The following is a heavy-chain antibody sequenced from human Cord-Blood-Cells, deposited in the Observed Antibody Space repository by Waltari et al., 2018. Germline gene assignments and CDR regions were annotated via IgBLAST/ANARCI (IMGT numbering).Heavy chain of an antibody. CDR3: ARGPTTVTTGGFDY. J-gene: IGHJ4*02. CDR1: GGSISSGDYY. Sequence: QVQLQESGPGLVKPSQTLSLTCTVSGGSISSGDYYWSWIRQPPGKGLEWIGYIYYSGGTYYNPSLKSRVTITVDTSKNQFSLKLSSVTAADTAVYYCARGPTTVTTGGFDYWGQGTLVTVSS. D-gene: IGHD4-17*01. CDR2: IYYSGGT. V-gene: IGHV4-30-4*08.